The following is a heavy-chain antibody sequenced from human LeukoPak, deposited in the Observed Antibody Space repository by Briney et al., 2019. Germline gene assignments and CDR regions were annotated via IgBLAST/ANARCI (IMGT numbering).Heavy chain of an antibody. CDR1: GGTFSSYA. V-gene: IGHV1-69*05. CDR3: ARVYGVDTAMVGYYYYMDV. Sequence: APVKVSCKASGGTFSSYAISWVRQAPGQGLEWMGGINPIFGTANYAQKFQGRVTITTDESTSTAYMELSSLRSEDTAVYYCARVYGVDTAMVGYYYYMDVWGKGTTFTVSS. J-gene: IGHJ6*03. D-gene: IGHD5-18*01. CDR2: INPIFGTA.